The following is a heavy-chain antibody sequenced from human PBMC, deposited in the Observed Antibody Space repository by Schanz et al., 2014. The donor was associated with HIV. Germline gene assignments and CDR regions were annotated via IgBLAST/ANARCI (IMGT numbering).Heavy chain of an antibody. CDR2: IYSGGST. Sequence: EVQLVESGGGLVQPGGSLRLSCAASGFTVSSNYMSWVRQAPGKGREWVSVIYSGGSTDYADSVKGRFTISRDNSKNTLYLQMSSLRVEDTAVYYCANEEVPNDYWGQGTLVTVSS. CDR1: GFTVSSNY. J-gene: IGHJ4*02. CDR3: ANEEVPNDY. V-gene: IGHV3-53*01.